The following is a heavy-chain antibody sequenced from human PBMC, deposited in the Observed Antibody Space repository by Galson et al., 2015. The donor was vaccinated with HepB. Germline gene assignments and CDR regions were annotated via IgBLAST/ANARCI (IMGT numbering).Heavy chain of an antibody. CDR1: GFTFSSHG. CDR2: IWYDGSNQ. J-gene: IGHJ4*02. V-gene: IGHV3-33*01. D-gene: IGHD2-2*01. CDR3: AREDPTVAVAVLDY. Sequence: SLRLSCAASGFTFSSHGMHWVRQAPGKGLEWVALIWYDGSNQYYGDSVKGRFTISRDNAKNTLYLQMNSLRVEDTAVHYCAREDPTVAVAVLDYWGQGTLVAVSS.